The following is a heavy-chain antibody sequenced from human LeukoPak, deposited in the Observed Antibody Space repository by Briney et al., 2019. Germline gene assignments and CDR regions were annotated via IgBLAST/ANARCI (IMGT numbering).Heavy chain of an antibody. Sequence: GGSLRLSCTASGFTFGDYAMSWVRQAPGKGLEWVGFIRSKAYGGTAEYAASVKGRFTISRDDSKSIAYLQMNSLKTEDTAVYYCTKSGTAIAGTTAAYCFDYWGQGTLVTVSS. J-gene: IGHJ4*02. CDR2: IRSKAYGGTA. D-gene: IGHD1-26*01. CDR1: GFTFGDYA. CDR3: TKSGTAIAGTTAAYCFDY. V-gene: IGHV3-49*04.